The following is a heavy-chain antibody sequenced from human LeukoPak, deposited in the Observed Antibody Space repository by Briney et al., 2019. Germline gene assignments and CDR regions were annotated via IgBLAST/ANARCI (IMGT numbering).Heavy chain of an antibody. CDR3: ATLGDDFWSGYYTLFDY. J-gene: IGHJ4*02. CDR1: GYTLTELS. Sequence: ASVKVSCKVSGYTLTELSMHWVRQAPGKGREWMGGFDPEDGETIYAQKFQGRVTMTEDTSTDTAYMELSSLRSEDTAVYYCATLGDDFWSGYYTLFDYWGQGTLVTVSS. CDR2: FDPEDGET. V-gene: IGHV1-24*01. D-gene: IGHD3-3*01.